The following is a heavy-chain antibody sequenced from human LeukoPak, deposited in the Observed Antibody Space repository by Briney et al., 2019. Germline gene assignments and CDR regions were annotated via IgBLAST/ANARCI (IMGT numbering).Heavy chain of an antibody. Sequence: PSETLSLTCTVSGGSISSYYWSWIRQPAGKGLEWIGRIYTSGSTNYNPSLKSRVTMSVDTSKNQFSLKLSSVTAADTAVYYCARDEVVVVPGDGFPYNWFDPWGQGTLVTVSS. D-gene: IGHD2-2*01. V-gene: IGHV4-4*07. CDR3: ARDEVVVVPGDGFPYNWFDP. CDR1: GGSISSYY. CDR2: IYTSGST. J-gene: IGHJ5*02.